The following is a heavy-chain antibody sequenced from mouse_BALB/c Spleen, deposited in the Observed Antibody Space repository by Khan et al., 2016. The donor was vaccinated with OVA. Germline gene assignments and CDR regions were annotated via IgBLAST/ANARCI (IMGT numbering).Heavy chain of an antibody. J-gene: IGHJ3*01. CDR2: INPNNGDS. V-gene: IGHV1S81*02. D-gene: IGHD2-1*01. CDR3: ARAGYGNPFAY. Sequence: QVQLQQPGAELVKPGTSVKISCKATGYTFTSYYMYWVKQRPGQGLEWIGGINPNNGDSNFNEKFKSKATLTVDKSSSTAYRQLGILTSEDSAVCYCARAGYGNPFAYWGQGTLVTVSA. CDR1: GYTFTSYY.